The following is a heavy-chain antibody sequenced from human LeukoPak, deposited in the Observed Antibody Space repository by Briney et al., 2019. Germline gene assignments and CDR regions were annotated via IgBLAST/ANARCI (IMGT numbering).Heavy chain of an antibody. CDR1: GFTVSSNY. CDR2: IYGSGTT. D-gene: IGHD7-27*01. V-gene: IGHV3-66*01. CDR3: VRVPNWGTVDY. Sequence: PGGSLRLSCAASGFTVSSNYMSWVRQAPGKGLEWVSFIYGSGTTYYADSVKGGFTISRDNSRNTLYLQMNSLRAEDTAVYYCVRVPNWGTVDYWGQGTLVTVSS. J-gene: IGHJ4*02.